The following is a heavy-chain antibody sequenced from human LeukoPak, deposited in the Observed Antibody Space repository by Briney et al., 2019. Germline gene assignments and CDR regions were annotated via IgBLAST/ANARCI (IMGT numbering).Heavy chain of an antibody. J-gene: IGHJ4*02. CDR2: IYPGDSDT. CDR3: ARSDYGGNSFDY. D-gene: IGHD4-23*01. Sequence: GESLKISCKGSGYSFPSYWIGWVRQMPGKGLEWMGIIYPGDSDTKYSPSFQGQVSISADRSIRTAYLQWTSLKASDTAMYYCARSDYGGNSFDYWGQGTLVTVSS. CDR1: GYSFPSYW. V-gene: IGHV5-51*01.